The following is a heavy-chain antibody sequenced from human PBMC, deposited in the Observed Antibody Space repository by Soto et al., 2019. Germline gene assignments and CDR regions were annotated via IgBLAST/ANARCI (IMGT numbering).Heavy chain of an antibody. CDR1: GDSISSHY. V-gene: IGHV4-59*11. J-gene: IGHJ6*02. Sequence: TSETLSLTCTVSGDSISSHYWSWIRQPPGKGLEWIGFGSTKYNPSLKSRIRISVDTSKNQFSLNLTSATAADTAVYYCAREKLRFLEDYGMDVWGQGTTVTVSS. D-gene: IGHD3-3*01. CDR3: AREKLRFLEDYGMDV. CDR2: GST.